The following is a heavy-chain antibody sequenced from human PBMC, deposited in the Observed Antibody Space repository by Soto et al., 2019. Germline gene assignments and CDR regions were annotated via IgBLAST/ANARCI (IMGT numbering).Heavy chain of an antibody. Sequence: ASVKVSCKASGYSFTSYAMHWVRQAPGQRLEWMGWINAGNGNRKYSQKFQGRVTITRDTSASIAYMELSSLRSEDTALYYCARDTAPSDVWGQATTVTFSS. CDR3: ARDTAPSDV. J-gene: IGHJ6*02. CDR2: INAGNGNR. D-gene: IGHD4-17*01. V-gene: IGHV1-3*01. CDR1: GYSFTSYA.